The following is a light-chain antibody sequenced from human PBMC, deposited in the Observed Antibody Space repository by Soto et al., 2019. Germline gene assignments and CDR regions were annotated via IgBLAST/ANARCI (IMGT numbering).Light chain of an antibody. Sequence: EIVLTLSPATLSVSQGGRATLSCRASQSISDTLAWYQQKPGQAPRLLIYSASRRATGFPARFSGSGSGTDFTLTISSLQSEDFAVYYCQQYNNWPWTFGQGTKVDIK. CDR1: QSISDT. CDR3: QQYNNWPWT. V-gene: IGKV3-15*01. J-gene: IGKJ1*01. CDR2: SAS.